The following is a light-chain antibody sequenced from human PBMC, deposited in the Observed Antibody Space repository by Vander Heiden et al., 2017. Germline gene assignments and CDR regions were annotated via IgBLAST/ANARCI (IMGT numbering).Light chain of an antibody. CDR2: DAS. V-gene: IGKV3-11*01. CDR3: QQRSLWPIT. J-gene: IGKJ5*01. Sequence: EIVLTQSPVTLSLSPGERATLPCRASQSVSSFLAWYQQRPGQAPRLLIYDASNRATGIPARFSGSGSGTDFTLTISSVEPEDSAVYYCQQRSLWPITFGQGTRLEIK. CDR1: QSVSSF.